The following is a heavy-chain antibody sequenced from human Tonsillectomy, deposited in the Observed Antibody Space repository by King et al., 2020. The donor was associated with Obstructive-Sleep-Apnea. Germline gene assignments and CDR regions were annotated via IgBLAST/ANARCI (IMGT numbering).Heavy chain of an antibody. V-gene: IGHV4-38-2*02. CDR3: ASASNGDYVGY. CDR1: GYSISSGYY. J-gene: IGHJ4*02. D-gene: IGHD4-11*01. Sequence: QLQESGPGLVKPSETLSLTCTVSGYSISSGYYWGWIRQAPGKGLEWIGSIYHSGSTYYNPSLKSRVTISVDTSKNQFSLNLSSVTAADTAVYYCASASNGDYVGYGGQGTLVTVSS. CDR2: IYHSGST.